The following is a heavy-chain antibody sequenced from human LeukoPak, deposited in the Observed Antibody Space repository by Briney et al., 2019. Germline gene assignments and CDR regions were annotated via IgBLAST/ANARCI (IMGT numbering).Heavy chain of an antibody. J-gene: IGHJ6*03. Sequence: GGSLRLSCAASGFTFSSYGMHWVRQAPGKGLEWVAFIRYDGSNKYYADSVKGRFTISRDNSKNTLYLQMGSLRAEDMAVYYXXXXXXXXXXDYHYYYYMDVWGKGTTVTVSS. CDR2: IRYDGSNK. CDR1: GFTFSSYG. CDR3: XXXXXXXXXDYHYYYYMDV. V-gene: IGHV3-30*02.